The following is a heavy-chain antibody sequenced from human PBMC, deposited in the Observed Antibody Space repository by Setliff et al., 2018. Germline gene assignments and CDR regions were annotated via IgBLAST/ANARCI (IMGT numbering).Heavy chain of an antibody. Sequence: LSLSCAASGFTFSNAWMNWIRQAPGKGLEWVSYISGSVNTIYYADSVKGRFTISRDNAKNSLYLQMSDLRAEDTAVYYCAKDFWSGYVSYLDPWGQGTLVTVSS. D-gene: IGHD3-3*01. CDR3: AKDFWSGYVSYLDP. CDR1: GFTFSNAW. CDR2: ISGSVNTI. V-gene: IGHV3-11*04. J-gene: IGHJ5*02.